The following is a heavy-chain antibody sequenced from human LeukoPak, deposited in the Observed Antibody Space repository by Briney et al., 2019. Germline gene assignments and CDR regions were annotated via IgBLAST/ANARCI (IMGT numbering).Heavy chain of an antibody. CDR3: ARDRGGWTFDN. CDR1: GFTFDDYG. CDR2: INWNGGST. V-gene: IGHV3-20*04. Sequence: GGSLRLSCAASGFTFDDYGMSWVRQAPGKGLEWVSGINWNGGSTASADSVKGRFTISRDNAKNSLYLQMNGLRAEDTAFYYCARDRGGWTFDNWGQGTLVTVSS. D-gene: IGHD6-19*01. J-gene: IGHJ4*02.